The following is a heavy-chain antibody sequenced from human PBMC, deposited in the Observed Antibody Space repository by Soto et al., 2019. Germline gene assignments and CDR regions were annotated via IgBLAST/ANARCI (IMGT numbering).Heavy chain of an antibody. J-gene: IGHJ4*02. V-gene: IGHV1-69*06. CDR1: GGTFSTYS. Sequence: QVQLVQSGAEVKKPGSSVKVSCKTSGGTFSTYSIVWVRQAPGEGLEWMGGIIPIFGTANYAQKFQDRVTITADKSPNTAFMELSRLKSEDTAMYFCASSSGNYYGVGTNSCLDYWGQGTLVTVSS. CDR2: IIPIFGTA. CDR3: ASSSGNYYGVGTNSCLDY. D-gene: IGHD1-26*01.